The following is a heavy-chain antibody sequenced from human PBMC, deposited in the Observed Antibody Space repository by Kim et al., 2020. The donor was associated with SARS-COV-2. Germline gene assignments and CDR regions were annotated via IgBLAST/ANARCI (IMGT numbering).Heavy chain of an antibody. CDR2: IKEDETER. V-gene: IGHV3-7*01. D-gene: IGHD3-10*01. Sequence: GGSPRLSCTASGFTFSNYWMGWVRQAPGKGLEWVAYIKEDETERYYVDSVEGRFTISRDNARNSLFLQMNSLRVEDTAVYYCTRVSLRGSGSNYRDYDYWGQGTLLTVSS. J-gene: IGHJ4*02. CDR3: TRVSLRGSGSNYRDYDY. CDR1: GFTFSNYW.